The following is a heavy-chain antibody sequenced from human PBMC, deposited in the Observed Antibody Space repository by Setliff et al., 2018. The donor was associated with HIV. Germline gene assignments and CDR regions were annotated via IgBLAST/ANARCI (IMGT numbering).Heavy chain of an antibody. V-gene: IGHV1-69*10. CDR3: SSEAADGRIGW. Sequence: SVKVSCKASGGTFSDFRITWVRQAPGQGLEWMGEITPFVGITNYAQKFQGRVTISADESTATAYIELSSLTSQDTAMYYCSSEAADGRIGWWGQGTLVTVSS. CDR1: GGTFSDFR. CDR2: ITPFVGIT. D-gene: IGHD6-25*01. J-gene: IGHJ4*02.